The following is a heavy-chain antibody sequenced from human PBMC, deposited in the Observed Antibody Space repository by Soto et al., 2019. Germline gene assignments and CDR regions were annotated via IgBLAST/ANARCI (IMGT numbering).Heavy chain of an antibody. CDR3: VRRSSGWYYFDY. V-gene: IGHV4-59*08. CDR2: TDYSGNT. CDR1: GGAITSDY. D-gene: IGHD6-19*01. Sequence: SETLSLTCTVSGGAITSDYWNWMRQPPGKGLEWIGYTDYSGNTNYNPSLKSRVTILVDTSKNQFSPKLRSVTAADTAVYYCVRRSSGWYYFDYWGRGTLVTVSS. J-gene: IGHJ4*02.